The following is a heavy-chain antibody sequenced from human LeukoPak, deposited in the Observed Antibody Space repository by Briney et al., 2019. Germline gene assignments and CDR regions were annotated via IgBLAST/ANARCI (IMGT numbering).Heavy chain of an antibody. V-gene: IGHV1-46*01. D-gene: IGHD3-10*01. CDR1: GYTFTSYY. CDR2: INPSGGST. Sequence: GASVKVSCKASGYTFTSYYMHWVRQAPGQGLEWMGIINPSGGSTSYAQKFQGRVTMTRDMSTSSVYMELSSLRSEDTAVYYCAREGIRGSGGLDCWGQGTLVTVSS. J-gene: IGHJ4*02. CDR3: AREGIRGSGGLDC.